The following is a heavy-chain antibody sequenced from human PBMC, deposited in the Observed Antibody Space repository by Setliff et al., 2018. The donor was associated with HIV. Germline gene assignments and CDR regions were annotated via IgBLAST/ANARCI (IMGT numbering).Heavy chain of an antibody. CDR3: ARDRVVILTGYGPDP. Sequence: ASVKVSCKTSGYTFTTHGISWVRQAPGQGLEWLGCISTYNGHTNYAQNLQDRVTMTTDTSTNTAYLELRNLRSDDTALYYCARDRVVILTGYGPDPWGQGTLVTVSS. V-gene: IGHV1-18*04. CDR2: ISTYNGHT. J-gene: IGHJ5*02. CDR1: GYTFTTHG. D-gene: IGHD3-9*01.